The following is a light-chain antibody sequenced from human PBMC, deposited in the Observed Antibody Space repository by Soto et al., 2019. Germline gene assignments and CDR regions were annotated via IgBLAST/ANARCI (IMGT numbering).Light chain of an antibody. CDR1: QGIRND. J-gene: IGKJ4*02. Sequence: DIQMTQSPPSLYASVGDRVTITCRASQGIRNDLGWYQQKQGKAPKRLIYAASSLQSGVPSRFSGSGSGTECTLTINSLQTEDFATYYCLQYNNYPPTFGRGTKVEIK. V-gene: IGKV1-17*01. CDR2: AAS. CDR3: LQYNNYPPT.